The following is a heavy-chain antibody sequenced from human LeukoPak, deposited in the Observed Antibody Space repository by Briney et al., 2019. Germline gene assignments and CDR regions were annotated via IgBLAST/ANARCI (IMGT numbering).Heavy chain of an antibody. CDR2: ISYSTST. CDR3: GRAAKKLQCLEWFISTFYY. V-gene: IGHV4-30-4*08. J-gene: IGHJ4*02. D-gene: IGHD3-3*01. CDR1: GGSIGSGDYY. Sequence: SQTLSLTCTVSGGSIGSGDYYWIWNRQPPGMGLNCFGYISYSTSTYHNPSLRIPVTISVSTSKNQLSLKLSSVTATDTAVYFSGRAAKKLQCLEWFISTFYYGGEGTLVTVSS.